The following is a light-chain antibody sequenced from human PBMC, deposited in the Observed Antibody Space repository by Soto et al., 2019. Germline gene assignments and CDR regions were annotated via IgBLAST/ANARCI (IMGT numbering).Light chain of an antibody. Sequence: DIVMTQSPLSLPVTPGEPSSISCRSSXSLLHSNGYNYIAWYQQRPGQAPRLLIYDASNRATGVPARFSGSGSGTDFTLTTSDLEPADFGLYYCQQRLNWPPGFGQGTKVDIK. CDR2: DAS. CDR3: QQRLNWPPG. J-gene: IGKJ1*01. V-gene: IGKV3-11*01. CDR1: XSLLHSNGYNY.